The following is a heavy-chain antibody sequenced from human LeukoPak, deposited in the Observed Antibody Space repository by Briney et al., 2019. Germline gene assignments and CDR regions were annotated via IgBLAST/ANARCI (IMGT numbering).Heavy chain of an antibody. D-gene: IGHD6-13*01. J-gene: IGHJ4*02. CDR3: AKKGAVGIAAAAFDY. CDR2: ISYDGSTI. Sequence: GGSLRLSCAASGFTFSSYGTHWVRQAPGKGLEWVAVISYDGSTIYYADSVKGRFTISRDNSKNTLYLQMNSLRAEDTAVYYCAKKGAVGIAAAAFDYWGQGTLVTVSS. V-gene: IGHV3-30*18. CDR1: GFTFSSYG.